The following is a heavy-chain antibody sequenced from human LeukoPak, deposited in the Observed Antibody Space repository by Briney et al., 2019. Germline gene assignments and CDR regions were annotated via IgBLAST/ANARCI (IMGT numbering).Heavy chain of an antibody. D-gene: IGHD3-22*01. J-gene: IGHJ4*02. Sequence: PSETLSLTCAVYGGSFSGYYWSWIRQPPGKGLEWIGEINHSGSTNYNPSLKSRVTISVDTSKNQFSLKLSSVTAADTAVYYCARQSYYDHFDYWGQGTLVTVSS. CDR1: GGSFSGYY. V-gene: IGHV4-34*01. CDR2: INHSGST. CDR3: ARQSYYDHFDY.